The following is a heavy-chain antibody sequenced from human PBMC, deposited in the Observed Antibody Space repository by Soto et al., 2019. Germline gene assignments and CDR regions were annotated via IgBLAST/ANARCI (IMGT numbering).Heavy chain of an antibody. CDR1: GYTFTSYA. V-gene: IGHV1-3*01. Sequence: GASVKVSCKASGYTFTSYAMHWVRQAPGQRLEWMGWINAGNGNTKYSQKFQGRVTITRDTSASTAYMELSSLRSEDTAVYYCARLPYLEWLRYYYYGMDVWGQGTTVTVSS. CDR3: ARLPYLEWLRYYYYGMDV. J-gene: IGHJ6*02. D-gene: IGHD3-3*01. CDR2: INAGNGNT.